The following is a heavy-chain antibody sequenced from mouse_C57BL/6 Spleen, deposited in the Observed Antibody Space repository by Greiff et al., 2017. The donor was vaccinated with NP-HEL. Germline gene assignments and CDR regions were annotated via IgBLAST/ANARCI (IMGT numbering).Heavy chain of an antibody. D-gene: IGHD1-1*01. Sequence: QVQLQQPGAELVKPGASVKLSCKASGYTFTSYWMHWVKQRPGRGLEWIGRIDPNSGGTKYNEKFKSKATLTVDKPSSTAYMQLSSLPSEDSAVYYCARLKDYYGSSSNWYFDVWGTGTTVTVSS. CDR3: ARLKDYYGSSSNWYFDV. CDR1: GYTFTSYW. V-gene: IGHV1-72*01. CDR2: IDPNSGGT. J-gene: IGHJ1*03.